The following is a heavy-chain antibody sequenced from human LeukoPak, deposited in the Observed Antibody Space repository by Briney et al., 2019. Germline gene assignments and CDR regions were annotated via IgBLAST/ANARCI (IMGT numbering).Heavy chain of an antibody. CDR3: ARGLFTSTWGQGEQDAFDI. CDR2: TSPRSGNT. V-gene: IGHV1-8*03. J-gene: IGHJ3*02. CDR1: GYTFTSYA. Sequence: ASVKVSCKASGYTFTSYAMNWVRQAPGQGLEWMGWTSPRSGNTQYTQKFQGRVTITWNTSINTVYMDLSSLRSDDTAVYYCARGLFTSTWGQGEQDAFDIWGQGTMVTVSS. D-gene: IGHD1-26*01.